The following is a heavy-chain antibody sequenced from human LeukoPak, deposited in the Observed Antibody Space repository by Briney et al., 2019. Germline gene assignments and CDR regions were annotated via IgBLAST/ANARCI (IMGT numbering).Heavy chain of an antibody. J-gene: IGHJ3*02. V-gene: IGHV4-4*07. CDR3: ARGVYYDVWSGYYSGAFDI. CDR2: ISTSGNT. D-gene: IGHD3-3*01. CDR1: GGSLSSYY. Sequence: SETLSLTCTVSGGSLSSYYWSWLRQPAGQGLEWFGRISTSGNTNYNPSLKSRIAMSVDTSKNQFSLKLSSVTAADTAVYYCARGVYYDVWSGYYSGAFDIWGQGTMVTVSS.